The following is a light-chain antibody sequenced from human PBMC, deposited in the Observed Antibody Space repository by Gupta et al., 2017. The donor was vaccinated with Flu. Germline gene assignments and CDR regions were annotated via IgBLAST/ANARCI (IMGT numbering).Light chain of an antibody. V-gene: IGLV2-8*01. CDR2: AVN. CDR1: SNDVGGYNY. CDR3: SSYAGSNDLWV. J-gene: IGLJ3*02. Sequence: VTIACIGTSNDVGGYNYVSWYQQHPGEAPKLIIYAVNKRPSGVPDRFSGSKAGNTASLSVAELQAEDEADYYCSSYAGSNDLWVFGGGTKLTVL.